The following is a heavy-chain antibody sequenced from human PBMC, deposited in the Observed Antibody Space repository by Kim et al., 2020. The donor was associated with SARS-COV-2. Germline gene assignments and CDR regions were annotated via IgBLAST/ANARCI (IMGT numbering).Heavy chain of an antibody. CDR2: ISGSGGST. CDR3: AKYGYCSSTSCFYYYGMDV. D-gene: IGHD2-2*01. Sequence: GGSLRLSCAASGFTFSSYAMSWVRQAPGKGLEWVSAISGSGGSTYYADSVKGRFTISRDNSKNTLYLQMNSLRAEDTAVYYCAKYGYCSSTSCFYYYGMDVWGQGTTVTVSS. J-gene: IGHJ6*02. V-gene: IGHV3-23*01. CDR1: GFTFSSYA.